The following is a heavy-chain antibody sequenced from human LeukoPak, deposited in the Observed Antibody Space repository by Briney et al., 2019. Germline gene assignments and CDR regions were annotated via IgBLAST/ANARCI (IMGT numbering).Heavy chain of an antibody. D-gene: IGHD7-27*01. V-gene: IGHV1-69*04. CDR3: ARDQDWGSGDAFDI. Sequence: ASVKVSCKASGGTFSSYAISWVRQAPGQGLEWMGRIIPILGIANYAQKFQGRVTMTRDTSTSTVYMELSSLRSEDTAVYYCARDQDWGSGDAFDIWGQGTMVTVSS. CDR2: IIPILGIA. CDR1: GGTFSSYA. J-gene: IGHJ3*02.